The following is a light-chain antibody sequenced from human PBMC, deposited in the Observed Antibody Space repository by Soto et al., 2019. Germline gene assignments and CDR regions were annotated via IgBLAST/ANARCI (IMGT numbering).Light chain of an antibody. Sequence: QSVLTQPASVSGSPGQSITISCTGTSSDVGSYNLVSWYQQHPGKAPKLMIYEGSKWPSGVSNRFSGSKSGNTASLTISGLQAEDEADYYCCSYAGNSTFYVFGTGTKVTVL. CDR3: CSYAGNSTFYV. J-gene: IGLJ1*01. CDR1: SSDVGSYNL. V-gene: IGLV2-23*01. CDR2: EGS.